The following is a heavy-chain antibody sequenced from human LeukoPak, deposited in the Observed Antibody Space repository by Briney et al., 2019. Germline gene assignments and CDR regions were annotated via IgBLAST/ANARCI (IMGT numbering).Heavy chain of an antibody. CDR1: GFTFSSYS. D-gene: IGHD1-1*01. Sequence: GGSLRLSCAASGFTFSSYSMNWVRQAPGKGLEWVSSISSSSSYIYYADSVKGRFTISRDNAKNSLYLQMDSLRAEDTAMYYCVTGNWNIFDYWGQGALVTVSS. CDR2: ISSSSSYI. J-gene: IGHJ4*02. CDR3: VTGNWNIFDY. V-gene: IGHV3-21*01.